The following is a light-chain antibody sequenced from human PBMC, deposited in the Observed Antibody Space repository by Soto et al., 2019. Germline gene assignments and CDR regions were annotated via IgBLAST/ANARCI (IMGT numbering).Light chain of an antibody. CDR2: GAS. CDR1: HGIINY. J-gene: IGKJ3*01. CDR3: QQLLIYPPT. V-gene: IGKV1-9*01. Sequence: IQLTQSPSSLSASVGDRVTITCRASHGIINYLAWYQQKPGKAPKLLIYGASTLQSGVPSRFGGSGSGTDFTRTVSRLQPEDGATYYCQQLLIYPPTFCPGTKVDI.